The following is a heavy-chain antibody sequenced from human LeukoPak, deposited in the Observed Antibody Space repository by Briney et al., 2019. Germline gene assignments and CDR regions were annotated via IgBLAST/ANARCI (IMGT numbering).Heavy chain of an antibody. CDR1: GFTFTSAW. D-gene: IGHD2/OR15-2a*01. V-gene: IGHV3-15*07. J-gene: IGHJ4*02. CDR3: TRIFRTAHFDY. Sequence: RPGVSLRHSCAASGFTFTSAWMNWVRQAPGKGLEWVGRIKSKTDGGTTDYAAPVKGRFTISRDDSENTLYLQVNSLKTEDTVVYYCTRIFRTAHFDYWGQGTPVTVSS. CDR2: IKSKTDGGTT.